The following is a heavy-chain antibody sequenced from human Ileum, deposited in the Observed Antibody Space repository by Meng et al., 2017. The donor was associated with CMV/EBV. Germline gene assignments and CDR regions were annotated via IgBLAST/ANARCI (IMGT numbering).Heavy chain of an antibody. CDR1: GYTFTGYY. J-gene: IGHJ4*02. Sequence: ASVKVSCKASGYTFTGYYMHWVRQAPGQGLEWMGWINPNSGGTNYAQKFQGRFTMTRDTSISTAYMELSRLRSDDTAVYYCARVRGHSSGWYVMSTFDYWGQGTLVTVSS. D-gene: IGHD6-19*01. CDR3: ARVRGHSSGWYVMSTFDY. CDR2: INPNSGGT. V-gene: IGHV1-2*02.